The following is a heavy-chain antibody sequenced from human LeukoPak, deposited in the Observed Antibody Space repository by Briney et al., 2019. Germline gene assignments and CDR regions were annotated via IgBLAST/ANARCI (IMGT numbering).Heavy chain of an antibody. V-gene: IGHV4-59*01. CDR2: IYYSGST. Sequence: KTSETLSLTCTVSGGSISSYYWSWIRQPPGKGLEWIGYIYYSGSTNYNPSPKSRVTISVDTSKNQFSLKPSSVTAADTAMYYCARTARGYDILTGYSGLNFDYWGQGTLVTASS. CDR1: GGSISSYY. CDR3: ARTARGYDILTGYSGLNFDY. J-gene: IGHJ4*02. D-gene: IGHD3-9*01.